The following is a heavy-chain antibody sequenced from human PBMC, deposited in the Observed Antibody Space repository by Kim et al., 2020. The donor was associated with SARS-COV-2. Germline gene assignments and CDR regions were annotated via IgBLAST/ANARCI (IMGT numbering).Heavy chain of an antibody. V-gene: IGHV3-48*01. CDR2: SSTI. Sequence: SSTIYYADSVKGRFTISRDNAKNSLYLQMNSLRAEDMAVYYCARKAGIDYWGQGTLVTVSS. CDR3: ARKAGIDY. J-gene: IGHJ4*02. D-gene: IGHD6-13*01.